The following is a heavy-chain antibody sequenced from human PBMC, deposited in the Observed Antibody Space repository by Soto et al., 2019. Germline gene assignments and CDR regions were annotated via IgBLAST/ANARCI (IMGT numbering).Heavy chain of an antibody. D-gene: IGHD2-15*01. CDR2: INHSGST. CDR3: ARGIVVVVAATRVFYYYYMDV. CDR1: GGSFSGYY. J-gene: IGHJ6*03. V-gene: IGHV4-34*01. Sequence: SETLSLTCAVYGGSFSGYYWSWIRQPPGKGLEWIGEINHSGSTNYNPSLKSRVTISVDTSKNQFSLKLSSVTAADTAVYYCARGIVVVVAATRVFYYYYMDVWGKGTTVTVSS.